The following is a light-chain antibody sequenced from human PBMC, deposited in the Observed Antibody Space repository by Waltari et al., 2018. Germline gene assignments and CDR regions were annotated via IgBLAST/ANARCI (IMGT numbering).Light chain of an antibody. CDR1: SSDVGSYNL. J-gene: IGLJ2*01. CDR3: CSYAGSVV. V-gene: IGLV2-23*02. Sequence: QSALTQPASVSGSPGQSITISCTGTSSDVGSYNLVSWYQPHPGKAPKLMVYGVSKRPSGVSNRFSGSKSGNTASLTISGLQAEDEADYYCCSYAGSVVFGGGTKLTVL. CDR2: GVS.